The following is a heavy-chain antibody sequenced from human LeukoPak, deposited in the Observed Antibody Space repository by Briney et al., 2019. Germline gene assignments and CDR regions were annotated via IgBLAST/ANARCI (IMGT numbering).Heavy chain of an antibody. CDR2: ISYDGSNK. CDR3: ARAPGVVVVPAKALPSLGY. J-gene: IGHJ4*02. D-gene: IGHD2-15*01. Sequence: PGGSLRLSCAASGFTFSNYGMHWVRQAPGKGLEWVAVISYDGSNKYYADSVKGRFTVSRDNSKNTLYLQMNSLRAEDTAVFYCARAPGVVVVPAKALPSLGYWGQGTLVTVSS. CDR1: GFTFSNYG. V-gene: IGHV3-30*03.